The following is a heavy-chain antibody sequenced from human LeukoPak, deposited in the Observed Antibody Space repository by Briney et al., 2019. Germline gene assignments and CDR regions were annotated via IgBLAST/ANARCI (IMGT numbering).Heavy chain of an antibody. V-gene: IGHV4-4*02. CDR1: GGSISSSNW. Sequence: SETLSLTCAVSGGSISSSNWWSWVRQPPGEGLEWIGEIYHSGSTNYNPSLKSRVTISVDKSKNQFSLKLSSVTAADTAVYYCARDNGSGSYYKDWGQGTLVTVSS. CDR3: ARDNGSGSYYKD. CDR2: IYHSGST. J-gene: IGHJ4*02. D-gene: IGHD3-10*01.